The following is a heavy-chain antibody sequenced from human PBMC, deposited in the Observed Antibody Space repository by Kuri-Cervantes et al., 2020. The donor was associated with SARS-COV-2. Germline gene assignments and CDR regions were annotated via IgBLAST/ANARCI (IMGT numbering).Heavy chain of an antibody. CDR2: IYYSGST. J-gene: IGHJ5*02. CDR3: ARDIVVVPAPPFGWFDP. D-gene: IGHD2-2*01. Sequence: SETLSLTCTVSGGSISSSSYYWGWIRQAPGKGREWIGSIYYSGSTYYNPSLKRRVTISVDTSKNQFLLKLSSVTAADTAVYYCARDIVVVPAPPFGWFDPWGQGTLVTVSS. CDR1: GGSISSSSYY. V-gene: IGHV4-39*01.